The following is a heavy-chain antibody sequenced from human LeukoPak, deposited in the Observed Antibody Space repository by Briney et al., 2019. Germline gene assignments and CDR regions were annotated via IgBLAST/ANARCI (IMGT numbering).Heavy chain of an antibody. D-gene: IGHD3-9*01. V-gene: IGHV4-59*01. Sequence: SETLSLTCTVSGGSISSYYWSWIRQPPGKGLEWIGYIYYSGSTNYNPSLKSRVTISVDTSKNQFSLKLSSVTAADTAVYYCARGMVFDSLDYWGQGTLVTVSS. CDR3: ARGMVFDSLDY. CDR1: GGSISSYY. CDR2: IYYSGST. J-gene: IGHJ4*02.